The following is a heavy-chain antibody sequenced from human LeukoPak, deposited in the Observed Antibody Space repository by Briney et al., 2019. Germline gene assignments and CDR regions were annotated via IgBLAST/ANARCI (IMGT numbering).Heavy chain of an antibody. V-gene: IGHV4-38-2*02. CDR1: GYSISSGYY. Sequence: SETLSLTCTVSGYSISSGYYWGWIRQPPGKGLEWIGSIYHSGSTYYNPSLKSRVTISVDTSKNQFSLKLSSVTAADTAVYYCARDVTDYYFDYWGQGTLVTVSS. CDR2: IYHSGST. CDR3: ARDVTDYYFDY. J-gene: IGHJ4*02. D-gene: IGHD2-21*02.